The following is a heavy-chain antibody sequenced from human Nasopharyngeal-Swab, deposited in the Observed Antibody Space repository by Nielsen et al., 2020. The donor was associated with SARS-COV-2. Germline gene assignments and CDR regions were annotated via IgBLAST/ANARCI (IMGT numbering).Heavy chain of an antibody. D-gene: IGHD6-19*01. CDR1: GFTFDDYA. J-gene: IGHJ4*02. Sequence: GGSLRLSCAASGFTFDDYAMHWVRQAPGKGLEWVSGISWNSGSTGYADSVKGRFTISRDNAKNSLYLQMNSLRAEDTALYCCAKDNGSGWYEFDYWGQGTLVTVSS. V-gene: IGHV3-9*01. CDR3: AKDNGSGWYEFDY. CDR2: ISWNSGST.